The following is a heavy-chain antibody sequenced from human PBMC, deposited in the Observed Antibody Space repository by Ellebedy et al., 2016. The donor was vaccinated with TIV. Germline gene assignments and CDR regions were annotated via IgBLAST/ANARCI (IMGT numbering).Heavy chain of an antibody. Sequence: GESLKISCAASGFTFSSYWMHWVRQAPGKGLVWVSRVKTDGSYTTYADSVKGRFTISRDNAKNTLYLQMDSLRAEDTAVYYCVTGESGYLNYWGQGTLVTVSS. V-gene: IGHV3-74*03. CDR2: VKTDGSYT. CDR3: VTGESGYLNY. D-gene: IGHD3-22*01. J-gene: IGHJ4*02. CDR1: GFTFSSYW.